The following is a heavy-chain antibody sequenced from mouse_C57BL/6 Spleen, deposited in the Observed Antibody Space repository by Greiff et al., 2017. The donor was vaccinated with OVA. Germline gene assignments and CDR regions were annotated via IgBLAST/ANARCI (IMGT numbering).Heavy chain of an antibody. J-gene: IGHJ1*03. CDR3: ARQNYEGYFDV. CDR1: EYEFPSHD. D-gene: IGHD2-4*01. CDR2: INSDGGST. V-gene: IGHV5-2*01. Sequence: DVKLVESGGGLVQPGESLKLSCESNEYEFPSHDMSWVRKTPEKRLELVAAINSDGGSTYFPDTMERRFIISRDNTKKTLYLQMSSLRSEDTALYYCARQNYEGYFDVWGTGTTVTVSS.